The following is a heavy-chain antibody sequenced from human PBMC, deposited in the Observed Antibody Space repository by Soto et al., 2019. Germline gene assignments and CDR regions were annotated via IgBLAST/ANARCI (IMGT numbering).Heavy chain of an antibody. J-gene: IGHJ4*02. V-gene: IGHV1-69*13. CDR1: GVSFSGDS. D-gene: IGHD3-22*01. CDR3: ASIPDSSGYYGDY. Sequence: SVKRSCKTSGVSFSGDSISCVRQSPGQGLEWMGGIIPIFGTANYAQKFQGRVTITADESTSTAYMELSSLRSEDTAVYYCASIPDSSGYYGDYWGQGTLVTVSS. CDR2: IIPIFGTA.